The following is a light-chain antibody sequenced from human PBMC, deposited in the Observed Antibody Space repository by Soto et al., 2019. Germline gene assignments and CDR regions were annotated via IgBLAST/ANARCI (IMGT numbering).Light chain of an antibody. Sequence: EIVVTQSPATLSVSPGERATLSCRASQSVGNNFGWYQQKPGQAPRLLSFATSTQATGVPAKFSGSGSATEFALTSSSLQSEDFAVYYCQQYGAWPLTFGGGAKVEIE. CDR1: QSVGNN. CDR3: QQYGAWPLT. J-gene: IGKJ4*01. CDR2: ATS. V-gene: IGKV3-15*01.